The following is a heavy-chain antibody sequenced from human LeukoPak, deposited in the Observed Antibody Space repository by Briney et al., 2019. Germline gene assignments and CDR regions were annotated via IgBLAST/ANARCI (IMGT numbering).Heavy chain of an antibody. V-gene: IGHV3-48*01. J-gene: IGHJ3*02. CDR1: GFTFSTCS. CDR2: VSSGSGTI. CDR3: AKDLRSPRVSSGPGDDAFDI. Sequence: GGSLRLSCAASGFTFSTCSMNWVRQAPGKGLEWVSYVSSGSGTIYYADSVKGRFTISRDNAKNSLHLQMNSLRAEDTAVYYCAKDLRSPRVSSGPGDDAFDIWGQGTMVTVSS. D-gene: IGHD6-19*01.